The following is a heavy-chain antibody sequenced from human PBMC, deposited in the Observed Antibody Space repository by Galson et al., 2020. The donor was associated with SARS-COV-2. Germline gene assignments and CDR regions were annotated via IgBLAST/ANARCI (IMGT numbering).Heavy chain of an antibody. V-gene: IGHV4-38-2*01. CDR3: ARGNEFRPYSAFKN. CDR1: GYSISSGYH. Sequence: SETLSLICAVSGYSISSGYHWGWIRQPPGKGLECIGSIYHSGNTYYNPSLESRVTISVDTSKNQFSLKLRSVTAADTAVYYCARGNEFRPYSAFKNWGQGILVTVSS. D-gene: IGHD1-26*01. J-gene: IGHJ4*02. CDR2: IYHSGNT.